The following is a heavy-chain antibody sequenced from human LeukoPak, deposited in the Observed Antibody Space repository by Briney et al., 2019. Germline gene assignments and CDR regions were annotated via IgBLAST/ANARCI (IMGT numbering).Heavy chain of an antibody. CDR1: GGSISSSSYY. J-gene: IGHJ5*02. CDR3: ASGGTHGVIDWFDP. D-gene: IGHD3-10*01. CDR2: IYYSGST. Sequence: SETLSLTCTVSGGSISSSSYYWGWIRQPPGKGLEWIGSIYYSGSTYYNPSLKSRVTMSVDTSKNQFSLKLSSVTAADTAVYYCASGGTHGVIDWFDPWGQGTLVTVSS. V-gene: IGHV4-39*01.